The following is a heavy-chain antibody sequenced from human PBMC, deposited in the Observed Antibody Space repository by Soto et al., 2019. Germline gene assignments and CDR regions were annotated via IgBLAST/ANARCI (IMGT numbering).Heavy chain of an antibody. CDR2: INPNSGGT. V-gene: IGHV1-2*04. CDR1: GYTFTGYY. CDR3: ARDLSTGVLGSFDY. Sequence: ASVKVSCKASGYTFTGYYMHWVRQAPGQGLEWMGWINPNSGGTNYAQKFQGWVTMTRDTSISTAYMELSRLRSDDTAVYYCARDLSTGVLGSFDYWGQGTLVTVSS. D-gene: IGHD7-27*01. J-gene: IGHJ4*02.